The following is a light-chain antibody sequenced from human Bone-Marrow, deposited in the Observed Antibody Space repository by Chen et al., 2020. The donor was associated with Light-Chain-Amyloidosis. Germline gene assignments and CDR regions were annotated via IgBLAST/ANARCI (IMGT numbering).Light chain of an antibody. J-gene: IGLJ1*01. CDR1: SSEVGGYNY. Sequence: QSALTQPASVSGSTGQAITIPCTGTSSEVGGYNYVSWYQQHPGKAPKLMIYDVSNRPSGVSNRFSGSKSGNTASLTISGLQAEDEADYYCSSYTSSSPYVFGTGTKVTVL. CDR3: SSYTSSSPYV. V-gene: IGLV2-14*01. CDR2: DVS.